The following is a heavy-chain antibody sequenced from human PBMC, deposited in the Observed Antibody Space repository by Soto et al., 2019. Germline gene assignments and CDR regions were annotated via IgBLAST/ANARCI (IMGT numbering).Heavy chain of an antibody. Sequence: PSETLSLTCAVSGGFISSSNWWSWVRQPPGKGLEWIGEIYHSGSTNYNPSLKSRVTISVDKSKNQFSLKLSSVTAADTAVYYCARVSRSTSCCGAWFEPWGEGTLVTFSS. V-gene: IGHV4-4*02. CDR3: ARVSRSTSCCGAWFEP. CDR2: IYHSGST. J-gene: IGHJ5*02. D-gene: IGHD2-2*01. CDR1: GGFISSSNW.